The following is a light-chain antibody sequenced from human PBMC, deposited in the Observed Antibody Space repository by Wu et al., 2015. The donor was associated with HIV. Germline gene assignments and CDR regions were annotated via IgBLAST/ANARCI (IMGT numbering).Light chain of an antibody. Sequence: DIQMTQSPSSVSASVRDRVTLTCRASQDISSWLAWYQQRAGEAPKLLIYSASTLQSGVPSRFSGSGSGTDFTLTISSLQPEDSATYYCQQANRFPVTFGQGTKLEIK. CDR1: QDISSW. V-gene: IGKV1-12*01. J-gene: IGKJ2*01. CDR2: SAS. CDR3: QQANRFPVT.